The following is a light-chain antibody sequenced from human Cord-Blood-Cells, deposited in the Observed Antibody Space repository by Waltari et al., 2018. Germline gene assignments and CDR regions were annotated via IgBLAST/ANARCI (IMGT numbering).Light chain of an antibody. CDR1: RLRSYY. CDR3: NSRDSSGNHLVV. V-gene: IGLV3-19*01. CDR2: GKN. J-gene: IGLJ2*01. Sequence: SSELTQDPAVSVALGQTVRITCHGDRLRSYYASWYQQKPGQAPVLVIYGKNNRPSGIPDRFSGSSSGNTASLTITGAQAEDEADYYCNSRDSSGNHLVVFGGGTKLTVL.